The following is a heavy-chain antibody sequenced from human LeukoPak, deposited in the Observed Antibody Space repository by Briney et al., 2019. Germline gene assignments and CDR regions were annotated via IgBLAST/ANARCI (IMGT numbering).Heavy chain of an antibody. CDR2: IKQDGSEK. J-gene: IGHJ4*02. CDR1: GFTFSSSW. V-gene: IGHV3-7*01. CDR3: ARGRGFWSGYCDY. Sequence: GGSLRLSCAASGFTFSSSWMAWVRQAPGKGLEWVANIKQDGSEKYYVDSVKGRFTISRDNAKNSLYLQMNSLRVEDTAVYYCARGRGFWSGYCDYWGQGTLVTVSS. D-gene: IGHD3-3*01.